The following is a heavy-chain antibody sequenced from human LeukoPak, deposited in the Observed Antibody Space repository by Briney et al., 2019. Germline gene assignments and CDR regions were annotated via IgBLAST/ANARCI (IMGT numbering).Heavy chain of an antibody. CDR2: IYYSGST. V-gene: IGHV4-31*03. D-gene: IGHD3-9*01. CDR3: AGQYYDILTGYYSIDY. CDR1: GGSISSGGYY. Sequence: PSQTLSLTCTVSGGSISSGGYYWSWIRQHPGKGLEWIGYIYYSGSTYYNPSLKSRVTISVDTSKNQFSLKLSSVTAADTAVYYCAGQYYDILTGYYSIDYWGQGNLVTVSS. J-gene: IGHJ4*02.